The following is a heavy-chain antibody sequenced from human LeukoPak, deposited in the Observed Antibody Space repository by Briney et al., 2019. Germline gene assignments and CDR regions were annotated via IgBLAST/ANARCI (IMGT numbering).Heavy chain of an antibody. CDR2: IKQDGSQK. V-gene: IGHV3-7*01. CDR1: RFTFSSYW. Sequence: PGGSLRLSCAASRFTFSSYWMSWVRQAPGKGLEWVAIIKQDGSQKYYVDSVKGRFTISRDNAKNSLYLQMNSLRAEDTAVYYCARYQSDGYGQLYWGQGTLVTVSS. J-gene: IGHJ4*02. CDR3: ARYQSDGYGQLY. D-gene: IGHD5-24*01.